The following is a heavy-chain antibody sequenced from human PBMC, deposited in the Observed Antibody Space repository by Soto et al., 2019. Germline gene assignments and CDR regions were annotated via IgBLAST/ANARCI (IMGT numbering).Heavy chain of an antibody. CDR2: IIPMFGTA. CDR1: GGTFSSYA. CDR3: ARSKESAFDI. V-gene: IGHV1-69*01. J-gene: IGHJ3*02. Sequence: QVQLVQSGAEVKKPGSSVKVSCKASGGTFSSYAISWVRQAPGQGLEWMGGIIPMFGTANYAQKLQGRVTIIADESSSTAYMELSSLRSEDTAVYYCARSKESAFDIWGQGTMVTVSS.